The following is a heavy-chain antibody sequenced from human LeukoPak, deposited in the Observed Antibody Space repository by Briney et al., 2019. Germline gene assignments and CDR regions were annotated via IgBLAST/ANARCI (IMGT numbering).Heavy chain of an antibody. D-gene: IGHD1-26*01. J-gene: IGHJ4*02. CDR1: GFTVSDNY. Sequence: PGGSLRLSCAASGFTVSDNYMSWVRQAPGKGLEWVSVIYSGGSTYYADSVKGRFTISRDNSKNTLYLQINSLRAEDTAVYFCARWDSAGTSKYYFDYWGQGTLVTVSP. V-gene: IGHV3-53*01. CDR3: ARWDSAGTSKYYFDY. CDR2: IYSGGST.